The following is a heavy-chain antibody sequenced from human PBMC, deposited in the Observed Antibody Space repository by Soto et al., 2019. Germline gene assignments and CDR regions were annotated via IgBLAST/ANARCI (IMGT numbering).Heavy chain of an antibody. D-gene: IGHD3-10*01. Sequence: GGSLRLSCAASGFTFSSYAMHWVRQAPGKGLEWVAVISYDGSNKYYADSVKGRFTISRDNTKNTLYLQMNSLRAEDTAVYFCAADLVAGSGSLGHWGQGTLVTVSS. CDR1: GFTFSSYA. CDR3: AADLVAGSGSLGH. J-gene: IGHJ4*02. CDR2: ISYDGSNK. V-gene: IGHV3-30-3*01.